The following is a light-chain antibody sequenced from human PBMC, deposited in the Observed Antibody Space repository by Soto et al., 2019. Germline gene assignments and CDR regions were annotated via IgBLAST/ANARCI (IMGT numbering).Light chain of an antibody. J-gene: IGLJ1*01. CDR3: SSSTITSYV. CDR2: EVN. Sequence: QSVLTQPPSASGSPGQSVAISCTGTSSDVGGYNYVSWYQQHPGKAPKLMIYEVNKRPSGVPDRFSGSKSGNTASLTVSGLQAEDEADYYCSSSTITSYVFGTGIKVTV. V-gene: IGLV2-8*01. CDR1: SSDVGGYNY.